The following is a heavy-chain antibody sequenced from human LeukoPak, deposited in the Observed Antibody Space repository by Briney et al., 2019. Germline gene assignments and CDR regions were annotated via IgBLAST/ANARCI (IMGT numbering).Heavy chain of an antibody. Sequence: GGSLRLSCAASGFSFSRYGIHWVRQAPGKGLEWVTFIQTDGNTKYYANSVRGRFTITRDNSKNTVSLQMNSLRAEDAGIYYCAREESSLVLGGLGCWGQGTLVSVSS. CDR2: IQTDGNTK. J-gene: IGHJ4*02. V-gene: IGHV3-30*02. D-gene: IGHD6-13*01. CDR1: GFSFSRYG. CDR3: AREESSLVLGGLGC.